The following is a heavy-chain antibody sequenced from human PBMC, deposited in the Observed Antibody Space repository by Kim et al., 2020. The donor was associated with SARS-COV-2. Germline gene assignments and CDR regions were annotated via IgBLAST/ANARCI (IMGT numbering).Heavy chain of an antibody. CDR1: GVTFSRYA. CDR3: TKAPGDRSWRYSDC. Sequence: GGSLRLSCAASGVTFSRYAMNWVRLAPGKGLEWVTGISASGSGTYYADSVKGRFTISRDNSKNTLYVQMNNLRADDTAIYYCTKAPGDRSWRYSDCWGQG. CDR2: ISASGSGT. J-gene: IGHJ4*02. V-gene: IGHV3-23*01. D-gene: IGHD6-13*01.